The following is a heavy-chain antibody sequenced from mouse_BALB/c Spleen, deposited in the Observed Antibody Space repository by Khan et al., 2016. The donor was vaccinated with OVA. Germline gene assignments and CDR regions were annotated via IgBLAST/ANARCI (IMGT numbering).Heavy chain of an antibody. J-gene: IGHJ4*01. CDR1: GFSLTTYG. V-gene: IGHV2-3*01. D-gene: IGHD1-1*01. Sequence: QVQLKQSGPGLVAPSQSLSIPCTVSGFSLTTYGVNWVRQPPGKGLEWLGLMLGDGSTNYHSALISRLIISKDNSKSQVFLKLNSLQTDDTATYYCAKFTPDYYSMDYWGQGTSVTVSS. CDR3: AKFTPDYYSMDY. CDR2: MLGDGST.